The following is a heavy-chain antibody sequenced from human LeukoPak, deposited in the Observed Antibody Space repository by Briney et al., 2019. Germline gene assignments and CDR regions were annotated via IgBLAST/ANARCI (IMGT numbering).Heavy chain of an antibody. Sequence: SETLSLTCTVSGGSISSYYWSWIRQPPGKGLEGIGYIYYSGSTNYNPSLKSRVTISVDTSKNQFSLKLSSATAADTAVYYCARDHRGCSSTSCYARGYYYYGMDVWGQGTTVTVSS. CDR3: ARDHRGCSSTSCYARGYYYYGMDV. J-gene: IGHJ6*02. V-gene: IGHV4-59*01. CDR2: IYYSGST. CDR1: GGSISSYY. D-gene: IGHD2-2*01.